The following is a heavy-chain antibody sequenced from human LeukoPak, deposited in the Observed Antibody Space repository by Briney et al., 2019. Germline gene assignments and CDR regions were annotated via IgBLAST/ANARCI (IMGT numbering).Heavy chain of an antibody. Sequence: SETLSLTCTLSGGTISDYYWNWIRQPAGQGLEWIGRIYACGSNNYNLPLISRVTMSVDTSKNQFSLKLNSVTAADTAVYCCARSAVTVIYWSIDLWGRGTLVSVSS. D-gene: IGHD4-17*01. CDR2: IYACGSN. CDR1: GGTISDYY. J-gene: IGHJ2*01. CDR3: ARSAVTVIYWSIDL. V-gene: IGHV4-4*07.